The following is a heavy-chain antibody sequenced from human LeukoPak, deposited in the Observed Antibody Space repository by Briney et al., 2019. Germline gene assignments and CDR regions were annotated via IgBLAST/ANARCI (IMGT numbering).Heavy chain of an antibody. CDR1: GGSFSGYY. Sequence: SETLSLTCAVYGGSFSGYYWSWIRQPPGKGLEWIGEINHSGSTNYNPSLKSRVTISVDTSKNQFSLKLSSVTAADTAVYYCARGPMGRWSRDGYRDWDQGTLVTVSS. CDR2: INHSGST. J-gene: IGHJ4*02. D-gene: IGHD5-24*01. V-gene: IGHV4-34*01. CDR3: ARGPMGRWSRDGYRD.